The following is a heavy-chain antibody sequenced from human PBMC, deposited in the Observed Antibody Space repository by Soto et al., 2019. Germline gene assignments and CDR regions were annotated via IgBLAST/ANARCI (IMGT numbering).Heavy chain of an antibody. J-gene: IGHJ6*04. CDR2: TKSDGSGT. CDR1: GSPLGTYW. Sequence: EVQLVESGGGYFQPGGSLTPSGKPLGSPLGTYWRTGVGKAPGKGLVWVSRTKSDGSGTSYTDSVKGRFTISRDNAYNTLYLQMSNLRAEDTAVYYCARGGFDYGPGRMDVWGKGTTVIVSS. D-gene: IGHD3-10*01. CDR3: ARGGFDYGPGRMDV. V-gene: IGHV3-74*01.